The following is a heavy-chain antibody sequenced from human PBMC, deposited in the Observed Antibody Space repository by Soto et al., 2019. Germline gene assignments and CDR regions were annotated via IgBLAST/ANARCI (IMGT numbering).Heavy chain of an antibody. J-gene: IGHJ6*02. CDR1: GASIINDY. CDR3: ARVVYSSSWFQGGDYYYGMDV. Sequence: SETLSLTCTVSGASIINDYWSWIRQPTGEGLEWIGSIYYSGSTNYNPSLKSRVTISVDTSKNQFSLKLSSVTAADTAVYYCARVVYSSSWFQGGDYYYGMDVWGQGTTVTVSS. V-gene: IGHV4-59*12. CDR2: IYYSGST. D-gene: IGHD6-13*01.